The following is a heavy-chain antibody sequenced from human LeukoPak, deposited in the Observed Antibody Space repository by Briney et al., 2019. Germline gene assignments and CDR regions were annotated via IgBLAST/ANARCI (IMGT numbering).Heavy chain of an antibody. V-gene: IGHV3-21*01. CDR3: ARDSPVYYDSSGYYNPNFDY. CDR2: ISSSSSYI. D-gene: IGHD3-22*01. CDR1: GFTFSSYS. Sequence: PGGSLRLSCAASGFTFSSYSMNWVRQAPGKWLEWVSSISSSSSYIYYADSVKGRFTISRDNAKNSLYLQMNSLRAEDTAVYYCARDSPVYYDSSGYYNPNFDYWGQGTLVTVSS. J-gene: IGHJ4*02.